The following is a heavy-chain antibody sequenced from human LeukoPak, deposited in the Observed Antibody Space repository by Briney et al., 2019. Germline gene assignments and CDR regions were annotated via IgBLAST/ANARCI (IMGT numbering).Heavy chain of an antibody. CDR2: IYYSGST. CDR1: GGSVSNYY. Sequence: PSETLSLTCTVSGGSVSNYYWSWIRQPPGKGLEWIGYIYYSGSTNYNPSLKSRVTISVDTSKNQFSLKLSSVTAADTAVYYCARYNWNYLDYWGQGTLVTVSS. J-gene: IGHJ4*02. CDR3: ARYNWNYLDY. D-gene: IGHD1-20*01. V-gene: IGHV4-59*02.